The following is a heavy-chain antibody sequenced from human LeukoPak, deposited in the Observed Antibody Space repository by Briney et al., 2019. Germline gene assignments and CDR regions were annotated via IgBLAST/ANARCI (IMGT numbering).Heavy chain of an antibody. Sequence: PSETLSLTCSVSGSYINNYYWGWIRQAPGKGPEWIGSIYYSGKTYYNSSLRSRVTISVDTSKNQFSLKLTSVTAADTAVYYCARIKYQTVVYWDQGTLVTVSS. V-gene: IGHV4-39*07. CDR2: IYYSGKT. CDR1: GSYINNYY. CDR3: ARIKYQTVVY. J-gene: IGHJ4*02. D-gene: IGHD2-2*01.